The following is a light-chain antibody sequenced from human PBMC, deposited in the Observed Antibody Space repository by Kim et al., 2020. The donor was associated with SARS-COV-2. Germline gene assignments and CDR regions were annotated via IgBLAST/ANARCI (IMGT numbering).Light chain of an antibody. Sequence: EIVLTQSPATLSLSPGERATLSCRASQSVSTYLAWYQQKPGQAPRLLIYDASNRATGIPARFSGGGSGTDFTLTISNLEPEDFAVYYCQQRSTWPLSFGGGTKVDIK. CDR2: DAS. V-gene: IGKV3-11*01. J-gene: IGKJ4*01. CDR1: QSVSTY. CDR3: QQRSTWPLS.